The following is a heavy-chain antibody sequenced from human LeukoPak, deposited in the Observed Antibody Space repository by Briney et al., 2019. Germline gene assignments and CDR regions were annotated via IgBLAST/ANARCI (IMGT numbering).Heavy chain of an antibody. D-gene: IGHD2-15*01. V-gene: IGHV4-39*07. Sequence: PSETLSLTCTDSGGSISSGGYYWSWIRQPPGKGLEWIGEINHSGSTNYNPSLKSRVTISVDTSKNQFSLKLSSVTAADTAVYYCANLGYCSGGSCTDAFDIWGQGTMVTVSS. CDR2: INHSGST. J-gene: IGHJ3*02. CDR1: GGSISSGGYY. CDR3: ANLGYCSGGSCTDAFDI.